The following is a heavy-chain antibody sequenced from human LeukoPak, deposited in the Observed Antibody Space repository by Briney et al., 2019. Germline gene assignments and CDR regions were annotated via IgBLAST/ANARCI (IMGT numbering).Heavy chain of an antibody. CDR2: INPNSGGT. CDR1: GYTFTCYY. CDR3: ARDTERMNSEQNIVVVPAALYGMDV. D-gene: IGHD2-2*01. Sequence: ASVKVSCKASGYTFTCYYMHWVRQAPGQGLEWMGWINPNSGGTNYAQKFQGRVTMPRDTSISTAYMELSRLRSDDTAVYYCARDTERMNSEQNIVVVPAALYGMDVWGQGTTVTVSS. J-gene: IGHJ6*02. V-gene: IGHV1-2*02.